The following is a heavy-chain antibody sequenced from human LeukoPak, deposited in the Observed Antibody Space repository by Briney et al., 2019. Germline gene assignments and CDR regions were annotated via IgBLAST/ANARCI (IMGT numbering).Heavy chain of an antibody. CDR1: GFTVSSNY. J-gene: IGHJ6*02. V-gene: IGHV3-66*01. CDR2: IYSGGST. CDR3: ASRDKGYYYGMDV. Sequence: GGSLRLSWAASGFTVSSNYMSWVRHTPGKGLEWVSLIYSGGSTYYADSVKGRFTISRDNSKDTLYLQMNSLRAEDTAVYYCASRDKGYYYGMDVWGQGTTVTVSS. D-gene: IGHD5-24*01.